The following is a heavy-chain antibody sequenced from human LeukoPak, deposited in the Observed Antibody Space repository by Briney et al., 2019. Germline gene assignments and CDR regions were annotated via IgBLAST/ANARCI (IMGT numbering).Heavy chain of an antibody. V-gene: IGHV3-23*01. D-gene: IGHD3-10*01. CDR3: ARRGRFNYYYYMDV. J-gene: IGHJ6*03. Sequence: GRSLRLSCAASGFTFSSYAMSWVRQAPGKGLEWVSAISGSGGSTYYADSVKGRFTISRDNSKNTLYLQMNSLRAEDTAVYYCARRGRFNYYYYMDVWGKGTTVTVSS. CDR1: GFTFSSYA. CDR2: ISGSGGST.